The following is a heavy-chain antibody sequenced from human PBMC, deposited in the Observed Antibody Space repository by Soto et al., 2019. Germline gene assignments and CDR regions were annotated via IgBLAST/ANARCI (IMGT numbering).Heavy chain of an antibody. V-gene: IGHV5-10-1*01. CDR2: IDPSDSYT. J-gene: IGHJ6*02. Sequence: PGESLKISCKGSGYSFTSYWISWVRQMPGKGLEWMGRIDPSDSYTNYSPSFQGHVTISADKSISTAYLQWSSLKASDTAMYYCATRITMARGVNYGMDVWGQGTTVTVSS. CDR3: ATRITMARGVNYGMDV. CDR1: GYSFTSYW. D-gene: IGHD3-10*01.